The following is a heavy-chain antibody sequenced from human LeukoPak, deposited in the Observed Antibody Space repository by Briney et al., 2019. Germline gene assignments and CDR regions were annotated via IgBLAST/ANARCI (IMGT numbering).Heavy chain of an antibody. CDR1: GGSISSYY. V-gene: IGHV4-4*07. D-gene: IGHD1-1*01. Sequence: PSETLSLTCTVSGGSISSYYWSWIRQPAGKGLEWIGRIYTSGSTNYNPSLKSRVTMSVDTSKNQFSLKLSSVTAADTAVYYCAGDGYNSDYYYGMDVWGQGTTVTVSS. J-gene: IGHJ6*02. CDR3: AGDGYNSDYYYGMDV. CDR2: IYTSGST.